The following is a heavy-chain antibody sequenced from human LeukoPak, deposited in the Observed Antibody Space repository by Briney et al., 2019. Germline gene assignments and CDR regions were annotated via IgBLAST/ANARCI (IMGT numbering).Heavy chain of an antibody. CDR2: IIPIFGTA. J-gene: IGHJ4*02. V-gene: IGHV1-69*13. CDR3: ARGIAAAPGDY. CDR1: GGTFSSYA. Sequence: ASVKVSCEASGGTFSSYAISWVRQAPGQGLEWMGGIIPIFGTANYAQKFQGRVTITADESTSTAYMELSSLRSEDTAVYYCARGIAAAPGDYWGQGTLVTVSS. D-gene: IGHD6-13*01.